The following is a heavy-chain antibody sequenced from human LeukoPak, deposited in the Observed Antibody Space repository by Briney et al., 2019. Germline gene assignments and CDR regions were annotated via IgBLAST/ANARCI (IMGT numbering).Heavy chain of an antibody. CDR2: INPSGGST. CDR3: ARERWNVPFDP. D-gene: IGHD1-1*01. Sequence: GASVKVSCKASGYTFTSYYMHWVRQAPGQGLEWMGIINPSGGSTSYAQKFQGRVTMTRDMSTSTVYMELSSLRSEDTAVYYCARERWNVPFDPWGQGTLVTVSS. V-gene: IGHV1-46*01. J-gene: IGHJ5*02. CDR1: GYTFTSYY.